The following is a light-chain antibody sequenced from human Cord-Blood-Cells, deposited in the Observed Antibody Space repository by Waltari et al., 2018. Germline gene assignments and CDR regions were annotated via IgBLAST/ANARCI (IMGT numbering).Light chain of an antibody. CDR1: QSISSY. J-gene: IGKJ2*01. V-gene: IGKV1-39*01. Sequence: DIQMTQSPSSLSASVGDRVTITCRASQSISSYLNWYQQKPGKAPKLPIYAASSLQSGVPSRFSGSGSGTDFTLTISSLQPEDFATYYCQQSYSTLSYTFGQGTKLEIK. CDR2: AAS. CDR3: QQSYSTLSYT.